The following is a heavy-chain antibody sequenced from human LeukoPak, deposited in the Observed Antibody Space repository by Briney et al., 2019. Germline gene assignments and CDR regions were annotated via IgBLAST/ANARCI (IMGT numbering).Heavy chain of an antibody. CDR3: ARCDSSSWDNWFDP. CDR2: IKQDGSEK. J-gene: IGHJ5*02. CDR1: GFTFSSYW. Sequence: AGGSLRLSCAASGFTFSSYWMSWVRQAPGKGLEWVANIKQDGSEKYYVDSVKGRFTISRDNAKNSLYLQMNSLRAEDTAVYYCARCDSSSWDNWFDPWGQGTLVTVSS. D-gene: IGHD6-13*01. V-gene: IGHV3-7*01.